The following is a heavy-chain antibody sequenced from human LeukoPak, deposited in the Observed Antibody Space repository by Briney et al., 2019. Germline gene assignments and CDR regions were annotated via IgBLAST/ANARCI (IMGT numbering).Heavy chain of an antibody. V-gene: IGHV4-59*01. J-gene: IGHJ6*03. CDR2: IYYSGSA. CDR1: GGSISSYY. Sequence: SETLSLTCTVSGGSISSYYWSWIRQPPGKGLEWIGYIYYSGSANYHPSLKSRVTISVDTSKNQFSLKLSSVTAADTAVYYCARSRYYYYYYMDVWGKGTTVTVSS. CDR3: ARSRYYYYYYMDV.